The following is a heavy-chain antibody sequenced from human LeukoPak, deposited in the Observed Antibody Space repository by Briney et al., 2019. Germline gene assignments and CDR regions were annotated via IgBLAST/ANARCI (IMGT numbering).Heavy chain of an antibody. J-gene: IGHJ4*02. CDR3: ARDPSFEYSSSFFPN. CDR1: GFAFDDYG. D-gene: IGHD6-6*01. Sequence: GGSLRLSCAASGFAFDDYGMSWVRQAPGKGLEWVSGINWNGGGTGYADSVKGRFTISRDNAKNSLYLQMNSLRAEDTALYYCARDPSFEYSSSFFPNWGQGTLVTVSS. V-gene: IGHV3-20*04. CDR2: INWNGGGT.